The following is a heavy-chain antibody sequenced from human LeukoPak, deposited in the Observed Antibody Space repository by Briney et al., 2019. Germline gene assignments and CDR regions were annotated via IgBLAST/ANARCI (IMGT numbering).Heavy chain of an antibody. CDR2: IYYNGNT. V-gene: IGHV4-61*01. D-gene: IGHD3-22*01. J-gene: IGHJ5*02. CDR1: GASISSGTYY. Sequence: SETLSLTCTVSGASISSGTYYWNWIRQPPGKGLEWIGYIYYNGNTYYNPSLKSRVTMSVDMSKNQLSLKLSSVTAADTAVYYCAREGYYYDSSGYTPFDPWGQGTLVTVSS. CDR3: AREGYYYDSSGYTPFDP.